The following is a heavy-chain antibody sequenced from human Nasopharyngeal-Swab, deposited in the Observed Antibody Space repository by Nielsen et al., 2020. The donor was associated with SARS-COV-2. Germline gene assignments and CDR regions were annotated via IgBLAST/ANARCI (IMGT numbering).Heavy chain of an antibody. CDR2: INTDASRT. CDR1: GFTLSNYW. D-gene: IGHD3-16*01. J-gene: IGHJ3*02. CDR3: TRVDVHDAFDM. V-gene: IGHV3-74*01. Sequence: GGSRRLSCAASGFTLSNYWIHWVRQTPGKGLLWVSRINTDASRTSYADSVKGRFTISRDNAKNTVYLQMNSLRGEDTAVYYCTRVDVHDAFDMWGQGTMVTVSS.